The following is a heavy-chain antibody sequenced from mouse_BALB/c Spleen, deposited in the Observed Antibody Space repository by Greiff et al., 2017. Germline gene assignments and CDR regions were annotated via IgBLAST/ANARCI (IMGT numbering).Heavy chain of an antibody. Sequence: DVQLQESGPGLVKPSQSLSLTCTVTGYSITSDYAWNWIRQFPGNKLEWMGYISYSGSTSYNPSLKSRISITRDTSKNQFFLQLNSVTTEDTATYYCARSYDGFSFAYWGQGTLVTVSA. CDR2: ISYSGST. D-gene: IGHD2-3*01. CDR3: ARSYDGFSFAY. V-gene: IGHV3-2*02. CDR1: GYSITSDYA. J-gene: IGHJ3*01.